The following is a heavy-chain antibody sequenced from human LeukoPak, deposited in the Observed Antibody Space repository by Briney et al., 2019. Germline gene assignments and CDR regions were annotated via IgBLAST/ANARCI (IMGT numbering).Heavy chain of an antibody. CDR2: ISGSGGST. CDR3: AKDFLLPVDYFDY. V-gene: IGHV3-23*01. Sequence: PGGSLRLSCAASGFTSSSYAVSWVRQAPGKGLEWVSAISGSGGSTYYADSVKGRFTISRDNSKNTLYLQMNSLRAEDTAVYYCAKDFLLPVDYFDYWGQGTLVTVSS. CDR1: GFTSSSYA. J-gene: IGHJ4*02.